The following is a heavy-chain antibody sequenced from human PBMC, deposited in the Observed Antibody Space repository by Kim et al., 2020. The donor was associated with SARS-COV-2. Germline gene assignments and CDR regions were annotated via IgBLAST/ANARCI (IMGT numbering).Heavy chain of an antibody. CDR1: GFTFNTYS. J-gene: IGHJ4*02. CDR2: ISSTSGYI. V-gene: IGHV3-21*01. Sequence: GGSLRLSCAASGFTFNTYSMNWVRQTPGEGLEWVSSISSTSGYIYYADSVKGRFTISRDNAKDSLYLQMDSLRAEDTAIYYCARAVGERYCTSISCYTFEAYCGQRTLVIVSS. D-gene: IGHD2-2*02. CDR3: ARAVGERYCTSISCYTFEAY.